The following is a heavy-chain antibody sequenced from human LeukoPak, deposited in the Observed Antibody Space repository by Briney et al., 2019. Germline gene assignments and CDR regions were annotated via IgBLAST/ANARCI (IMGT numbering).Heavy chain of an antibody. CDR3: ARVAYCSGGSCYHNWFDP. J-gene: IGHJ5*02. V-gene: IGHV1-8*03. Sequence: ASVKVSCKASGYTFTSYDINWVRQATGQGLEWMGWMNPNSGNTGYAQKFQGRVTITRNPSISTAYMELSSLRYEDTAVYYCARVAYCSGGSCYHNWFDPWGQGTLVTVSS. CDR2: MNPNSGNT. CDR1: GYTFTSYD. D-gene: IGHD2-15*01.